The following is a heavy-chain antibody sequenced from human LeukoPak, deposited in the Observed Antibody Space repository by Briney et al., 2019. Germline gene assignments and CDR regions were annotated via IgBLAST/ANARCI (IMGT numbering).Heavy chain of an antibody. Sequence: SETLSLTCTVSGGSISSSSYYWGRIRQPPGKGLEWIGSIYYSGSTYYNPSLKSRVTISVDTSKNQFSLKLSSVTAADTAVYYCAREYSSPTLNWFDPWGQGTLVTVSS. CDR3: AREYSSPTLNWFDP. CDR2: IYYSGST. J-gene: IGHJ5*02. CDR1: GGSISSSSYY. D-gene: IGHD6-13*01. V-gene: IGHV4-39*07.